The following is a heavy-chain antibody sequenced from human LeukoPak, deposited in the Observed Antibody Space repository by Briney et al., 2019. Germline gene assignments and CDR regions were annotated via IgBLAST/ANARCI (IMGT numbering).Heavy chain of an antibody. J-gene: IGHJ4*02. Sequence: PGGSLRLSCAASRITFSGYAMTWVRQVPGRGLEWVSDISGRGENTYYADSVKGRFTISSDNSMNTLYLQINSLRAEDTAVYYFARSGNDASGTSLNYWGQGTLVTVS. CDR3: ARSGNDASGTSLNY. D-gene: IGHD3-10*01. CDR2: ISGRGENT. CDR1: RITFSGYA. V-gene: IGHV3-23*01.